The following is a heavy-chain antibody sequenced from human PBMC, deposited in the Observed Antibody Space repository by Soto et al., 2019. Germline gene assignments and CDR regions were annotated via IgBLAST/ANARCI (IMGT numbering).Heavy chain of an antibody. J-gene: IGHJ3*02. CDR2: IYYSGST. Sequence: QLQLQESGPGLVKPSETLSLTCTVSGGSISSSSYYWGWIRQPPGKGLAWIGSIYYSGSTYYNPSLKSRVTVAVVTFNNQCSLEQCVATVADKALYYYAGPGFCSGGSCYPHAFDIWGQGTMVTVSS. CDR1: GGSISSSSYY. V-gene: IGHV4-39*01. D-gene: IGHD2-15*01. CDR3: AGPGFCSGGSCYPHAFDI.